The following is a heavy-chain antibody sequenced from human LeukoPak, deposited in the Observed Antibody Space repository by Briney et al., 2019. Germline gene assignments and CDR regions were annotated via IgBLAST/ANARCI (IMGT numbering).Heavy chain of an antibody. J-gene: IGHJ5*02. CDR1: GSAFRSYA. Sequence: PGGLLRLSCAASGSAFRSYAMSWVHQAPGKGLEWVSAISGSGGNIYYADSVKGRFPISRDNSKNTLYLQMNSLRDEDTAVYYCAKDFSCLRSWGQGTLVTVSS. D-gene: IGHD3-16*01. V-gene: IGHV3-23*01. CDR3: AKDFSCLRS. CDR2: ISGSGGNI.